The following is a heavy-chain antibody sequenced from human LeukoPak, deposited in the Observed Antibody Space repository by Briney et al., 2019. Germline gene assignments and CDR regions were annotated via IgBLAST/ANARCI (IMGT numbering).Heavy chain of an antibody. Sequence: PGGSLRLSCAASGFTVSSNYMSWVRQAPGKGLEWVSVMYSGGSTYYADSVKGRFTISRDNSKNTLYLQMNSLRAEDTAVYYCAREGYDSSGYYYGDGYFQHWGQGTLVTVSS. CDR1: GFTVSSNY. CDR2: MYSGGST. J-gene: IGHJ1*01. D-gene: IGHD3-22*01. V-gene: IGHV3-66*01. CDR3: AREGYDSSGYYYGDGYFQH.